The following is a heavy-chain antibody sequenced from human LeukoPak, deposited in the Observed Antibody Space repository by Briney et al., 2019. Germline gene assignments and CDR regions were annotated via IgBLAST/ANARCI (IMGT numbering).Heavy chain of an antibody. J-gene: IGHJ4*02. V-gene: IGHV3-30-3*01. D-gene: IGHD6-6*01. CDR2: ISYDGSNK. CDR3: ARGGSSFTY. Sequence: PGGSLRLSCAASGFTFSSYAMHWVRQAPGKGLEWVAVISYDGSNKYYADSVKGRFTISRDNSKNTLYLQMNSLRAEDTAVYYCARGGSSFTYWGQGTLVTVSS. CDR1: GFTFSSYA.